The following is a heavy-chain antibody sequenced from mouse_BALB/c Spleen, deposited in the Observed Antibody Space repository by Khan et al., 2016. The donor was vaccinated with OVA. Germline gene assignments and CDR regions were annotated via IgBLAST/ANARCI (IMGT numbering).Heavy chain of an antibody. J-gene: IGHJ2*01. D-gene: IGHD1-1*01. CDR1: GYTFTSYW. CDR3: ARSKKIVATYFDY. V-gene: IGHV1S81*02. CDR2: TNPTNGRT. Sequence: QVQLKQSGAELVKAGASVKMSCKASGYTFTSYWMHWVKQRLGQGLEWFAETNPTNGRTYYNEKFKSKATLTVVKSSSTAYMLLSGPTFEDSAVYYCARSKKIVATYFDYWGQGTTLTVSS.